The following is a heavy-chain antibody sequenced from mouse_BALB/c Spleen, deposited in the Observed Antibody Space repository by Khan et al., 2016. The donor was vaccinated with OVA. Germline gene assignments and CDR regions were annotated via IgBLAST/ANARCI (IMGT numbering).Heavy chain of an antibody. Sequence: EVQLQESGPELVKPGASVKISCKASGYSFTGYFMHWVMQSHGKSLEWIGRINPHIGETLYNQKFKDKATLTVDESSSTAHMELRSLASEDSVVYYCARIYGSDFDYWGQGTTLTVSS. CDR3: ARIYGSDFDY. D-gene: IGHD1-1*01. V-gene: IGHV1-20*02. CDR2: INPHIGET. CDR1: GYSFTGYF. J-gene: IGHJ2*01.